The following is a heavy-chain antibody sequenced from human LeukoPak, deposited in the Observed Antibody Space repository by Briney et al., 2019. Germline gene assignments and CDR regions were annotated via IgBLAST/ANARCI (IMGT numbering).Heavy chain of an antibody. CDR3: VGGPIAAAGEDY. CDR2: ISGGSGYI. J-gene: IGHJ4*02. D-gene: IGHD6-13*01. CDR1: GFTFSSYS. Sequence: PGGSLGLSCAASGFTFSSYSMNWVRQAPGKGLEWVSSISGGSGYIYYADSVKGRFTISRDNAKNSLYLQMNSLRAEDAAVYYCVGGPIAAAGEDYWGQGILVTVSS. V-gene: IGHV3-21*01.